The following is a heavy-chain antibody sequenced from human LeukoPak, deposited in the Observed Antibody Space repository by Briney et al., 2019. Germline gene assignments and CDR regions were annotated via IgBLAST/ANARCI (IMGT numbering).Heavy chain of an antibody. J-gene: IGHJ3*02. D-gene: IGHD3-3*01. V-gene: IGHV4-34*01. CDR3: ARVPGPQYYDSWSGYFLDQNDPFDI. CDR1: GGSFSGYY. Sequence: SETLSLTCAVYGGSFSGYYWSWIRQPPGKGLEWIGEINHSGSTNYNPSLKSRVTISVDTSKNQFSLKLSSVTAADTAVYYCARVPGPQYYDSWSGYFLDQNDPFDIWGQGTMVTVSS. CDR2: INHSGST.